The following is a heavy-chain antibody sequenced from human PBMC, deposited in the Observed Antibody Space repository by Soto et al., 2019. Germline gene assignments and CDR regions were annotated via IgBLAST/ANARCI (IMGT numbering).Heavy chain of an antibody. CDR1: GFTFSSYG. CDR3: AKIGSGDIVVVVAATGAMDV. V-gene: IGHV3-30*18. D-gene: IGHD2-15*01. Sequence: GGSLRLSCAASGFTFSSYGMHWVRQAPGKGLEWVAVISYDGSNKYYADSVKGRFTISRDNSKNTLYLQMNSLRAEDTAVYYCAKIGSGDIVVVVAATGAMDVWGKGTTVTVSS. J-gene: IGHJ6*03. CDR2: ISYDGSNK.